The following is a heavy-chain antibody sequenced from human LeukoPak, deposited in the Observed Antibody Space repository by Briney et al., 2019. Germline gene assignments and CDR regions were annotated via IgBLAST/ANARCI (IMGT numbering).Heavy chain of an antibody. V-gene: IGHV1-8*03. D-gene: IGHD1-26*01. CDR3: ARGREDVADY. J-gene: IGHJ4*02. CDR2: MNPNSGNT. CDR1: GYTFTSYA. Sequence: ASVKVSCKASGYTFTSYAMNWVRQAPGQGLEWMGWMNPNSGNTGYAQKFQGRVTITRNTSISTAYMELSSLRSEDTAVYYCARGREDVADYWGQGTLVTVSS.